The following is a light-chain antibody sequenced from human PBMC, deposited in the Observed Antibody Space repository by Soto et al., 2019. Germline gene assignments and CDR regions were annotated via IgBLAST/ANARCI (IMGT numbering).Light chain of an antibody. Sequence: DIQMTQSPSTLSASVGDRVTITCRASQGISDWLAWYQQKPGRAPNLLIYRASTLQTGVPSRFSGSGSGTEFTLTISSLQPDDFATYYCQQYSGHWTFGQGTKVEIK. J-gene: IGKJ1*01. CDR2: RAS. CDR3: QQYSGHWT. CDR1: QGISDW. V-gene: IGKV1-5*03.